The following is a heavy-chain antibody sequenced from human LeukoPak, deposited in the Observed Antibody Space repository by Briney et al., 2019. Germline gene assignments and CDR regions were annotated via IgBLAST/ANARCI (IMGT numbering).Heavy chain of an antibody. J-gene: IGHJ4*02. CDR3: ARDKQWLAH. D-gene: IGHD6-19*01. CDR2: INHSGST. V-gene: IGHV4-34*01. Sequence: SETLSLTCAVYGGSFSGYYWSWIRQPPGKGLGWIGEINHSGSTNYNPSLKSRVTISVDTSKNQFSLKLSSVTAADTAVYYCARDKQWLAHWGQGTLVTVSS. CDR1: GGSFSGYY.